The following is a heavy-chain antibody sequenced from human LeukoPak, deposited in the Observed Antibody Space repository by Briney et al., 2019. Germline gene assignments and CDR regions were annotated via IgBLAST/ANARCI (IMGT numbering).Heavy chain of an antibody. J-gene: IGHJ4*02. Sequence: PGGSLRLSCAASGFTFSTYGMHWVRQSPGKGLEWVAVTSSDERAKFYADSMKGRFTISRDNSKNTLFLQMNSLTEEDTAVYFCAREAPSGSFADYWGQGTLVTVSS. CDR2: TSSDERAK. CDR1: GFTFSTYG. D-gene: IGHD1-26*01. V-gene: IGHV3-30*19. CDR3: AREAPSGSFADY.